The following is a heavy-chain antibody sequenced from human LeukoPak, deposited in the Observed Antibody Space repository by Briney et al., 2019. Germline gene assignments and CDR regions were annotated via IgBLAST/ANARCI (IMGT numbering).Heavy chain of an antibody. CDR3: ARDSQRWGNFDS. V-gene: IGHV3-7*01. J-gene: IGHJ4*02. D-gene: IGHD5-24*01. Sequence: PGGSLRLSCVTSGFTFSNYWMTWVRQAPGKGLEFVANIKQDGTENNHADSVKGRFTISRDNARNSLYLQMTSLRAEDTAVYYCARDSQRWGNFDSWGQGTLVSVSS. CDR2: IKQDGTEN. CDR1: GFTFSNYW.